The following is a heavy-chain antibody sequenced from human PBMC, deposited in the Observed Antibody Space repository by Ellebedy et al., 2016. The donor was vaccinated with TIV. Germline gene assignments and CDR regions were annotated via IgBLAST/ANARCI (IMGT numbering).Heavy chain of an antibody. CDR1: GFSFASST. CDR3: MRGGLYFGDLGGDY. J-gene: IGHJ4*02. Sequence: GGSLRLXXVASGFSFASSTMNWVRQAPGKGLEWVSSISSGSSAIYYAASVRGRFTISRDNAKKSHFLELNSLRVDDTAFYYCMRGGLYFGDLGGDYWGQGTLVTVSS. CDR2: ISSGSSAI. V-gene: IGHV3-21*01. D-gene: IGHD3-10*01.